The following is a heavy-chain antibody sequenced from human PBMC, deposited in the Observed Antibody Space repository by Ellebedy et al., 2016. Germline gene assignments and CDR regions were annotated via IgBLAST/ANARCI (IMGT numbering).Heavy chain of an antibody. D-gene: IGHD2-2*01. CDR2: ISYDGSNK. J-gene: IGHJ4*02. Sequence: GESLKISXAASGFTFSSYAMHWVRQAPGKGLEWVAVISYDGSNKYYADSVKGRFTISRDISKNTLYLEMNSLRGEDTAVYYCARDDCTTTICYAYWGQGTLVTVSS. CDR3: ARDDCTTTICYAY. CDR1: GFTFSSYA. V-gene: IGHV3-30-3*01.